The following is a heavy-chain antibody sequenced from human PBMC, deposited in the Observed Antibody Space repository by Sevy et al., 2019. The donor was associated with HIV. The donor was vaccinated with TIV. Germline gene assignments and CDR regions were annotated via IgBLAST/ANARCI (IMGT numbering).Heavy chain of an antibody. V-gene: IGHV3-15*01. Sequence: GGSLRLSCAASGFTFSDVWMSWVRQAPGKGLEWVGRIQSKTDGGTTDYAAPVKDRFTISIDDSKNTRYLQMNSLKTEDTAVYYCTTEALDGDYGDYYYYGMDVWGQGTTVTVSS. CDR2: IQSKTDGGTT. D-gene: IGHD4-17*01. J-gene: IGHJ6*02. CDR3: TTEALDGDYGDYYYYGMDV. CDR1: GFTFSDVW.